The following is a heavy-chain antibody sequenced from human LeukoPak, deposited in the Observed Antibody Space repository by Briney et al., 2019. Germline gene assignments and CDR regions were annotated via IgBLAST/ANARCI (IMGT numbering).Heavy chain of an antibody. J-gene: IGHJ4*02. CDR3: AITKGYDSSGYYYFDY. V-gene: IGHV4-59*01. CDR2: IYYSGST. CDR1: GDSISSYY. Sequence: SETLSLTCTVSGDSISSYYWSWIRQPPGKGLEWIGYIYYSGSTNYNPSLKSRVTISVDTSKNQFSLKLSSVTAADTAVYYCAITKGYDSSGYYYFDYWGQGTLVTVSS. D-gene: IGHD3-22*01.